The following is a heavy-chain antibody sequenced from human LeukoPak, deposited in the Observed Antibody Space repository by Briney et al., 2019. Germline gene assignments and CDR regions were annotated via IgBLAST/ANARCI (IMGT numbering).Heavy chain of an antibody. CDR1: GFTFSDYY. Sequence: GGSLRLSCAASGFTFSDYYMSWIRQAPGKGLEWVSYISSGGSYTNYADSVKGRFTISRDNAENSLYLQMNSLRAEDTAVYYCARYYYDRSGYPYYLDYWGQGTMVTVSS. V-gene: IGHV3-11*03. CDR2: ISSGGSYT. D-gene: IGHD3-22*01. CDR3: ARYYYDRSGYPYYLDY. J-gene: IGHJ4*02.